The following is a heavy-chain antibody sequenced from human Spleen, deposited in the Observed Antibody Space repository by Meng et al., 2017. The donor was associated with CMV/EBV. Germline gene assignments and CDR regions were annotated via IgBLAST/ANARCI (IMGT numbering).Heavy chain of an antibody. V-gene: IGHV1-18*01. J-gene: IGHJ4*02. CDR2: INTYNGTT. Sequence: SVYVFPSYVITWVRQPPGKGLGGRGWINTYNGTTNYAQKVQGRVIMTTDPSTSTAYVGLPSLRSDDPAVYSCAGGLGGASTTPPFQYWGQGTLVTVS. CDR1: VYVFPSYV. CDR3: AGGLGGASTTPPFQY. D-gene: IGHD3-16*01.